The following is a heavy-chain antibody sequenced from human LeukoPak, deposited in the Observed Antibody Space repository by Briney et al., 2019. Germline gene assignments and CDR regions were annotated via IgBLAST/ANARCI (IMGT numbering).Heavy chain of an antibody. CDR3: ARGRYYDSSGYFYYMDV. D-gene: IGHD3-22*01. Sequence: PSETPSLTCTVSGNSISSGDNYWSWIRQPAGKGLEWIGRIYSSGSTNYNPSLKSRVTISVDTSKNQFSLKLSSVTAADTAVYYCARGRYYDSSGYFYYMDVWGKGTTVTVSS. J-gene: IGHJ6*03. CDR1: GNSISSGDNY. V-gene: IGHV4-61*02. CDR2: IYSSGST.